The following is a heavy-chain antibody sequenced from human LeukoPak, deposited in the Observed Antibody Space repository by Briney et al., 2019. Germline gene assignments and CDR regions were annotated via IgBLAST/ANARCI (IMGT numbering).Heavy chain of an antibody. J-gene: IGHJ2*01. D-gene: IGHD4-17*01. V-gene: IGHV4-59*01. CDR3: ARTDYGDYWYFDL. Sequence: SETLSLTCTVSGGSISSYYWSWIRQPPGKGLEWIGYIYYSGSTNYNPSLKSRVTISVDTFKNQFSLKLSSVTAADTAVYYCARTDYGDYWYFDLWGRGTLVTVSS. CDR2: IYYSGST. CDR1: GGSISSYY.